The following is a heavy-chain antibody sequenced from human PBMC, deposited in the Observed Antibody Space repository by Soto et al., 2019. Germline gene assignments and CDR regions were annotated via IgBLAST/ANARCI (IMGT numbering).Heavy chain of an antibody. CDR3: ARRIEVAGENCFAP. J-gene: IGHJ5*02. CDR1: GYSFTSYW. D-gene: IGHD6-19*01. CDR2: IYPGDSDT. V-gene: IGHV5-51*01. Sequence: PGESLKISCKGSGYSFTSYWIGWVRQMPGKGLEWMGIIYPGDSDTRYSPSFQGQVTISADKSISTAYLQWSSLKASDTAMYYWARRIEVAGENCFAPWGKGTRVPVPS.